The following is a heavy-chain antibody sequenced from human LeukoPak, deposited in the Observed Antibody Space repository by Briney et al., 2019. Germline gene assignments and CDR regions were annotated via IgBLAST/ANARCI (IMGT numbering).Heavy chain of an antibody. CDR3: AKCISTLDGGDVFDI. CDR1: GFTFSSYA. Sequence: GGSLRLSCAASGFTFSSYAMSWVRQAPGKGLEWVSTITGTGTNPYYADSMKGRFTTSRDNSQDTVYLQLNGLRADDTAVYYCAKCISTLDGGDVFDIWGQGTMVTVSS. V-gene: IGHV3-23*01. D-gene: IGHD2-15*01. CDR2: ITGTGTNP. J-gene: IGHJ3*02.